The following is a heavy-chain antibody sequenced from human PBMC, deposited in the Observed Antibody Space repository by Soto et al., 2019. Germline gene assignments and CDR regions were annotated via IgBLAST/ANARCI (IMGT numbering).Heavy chain of an antibody. D-gene: IGHD1-26*01. V-gene: IGHV5-10-1*01. CDR1: GYNFIKYW. Sequence: GESLKISCKGSGYNFIKYWIACVRQMPGKGLEWMGRIDPSDVYTNYSPSFQGHVTISADKSISTAYLQWSSLKASDTAIYYCARRPTSSYHYAMDVWGQGTTVTVSS. CDR2: IDPSDVYT. J-gene: IGHJ6*02. CDR3: ARRPTSSYHYAMDV.